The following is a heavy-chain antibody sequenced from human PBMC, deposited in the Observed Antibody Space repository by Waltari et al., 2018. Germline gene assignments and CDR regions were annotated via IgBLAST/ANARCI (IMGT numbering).Heavy chain of an antibody. J-gene: IGHJ4*02. CDR2: IYWNDDK. CDR1: GFSLSTSGVG. D-gene: IGHD3-10*01. Sequence: QITLKESGPTLVKPTQTLTLTCTFSGFSLSTSGVGVGWIRQPPGKALEWLALIYWNDDKRYSPSLKSRLTITKDTSKNQVVLTMTNMDPVDTATYYCAHSVYYGSGSYSYYFDYWGQGTLVTVSS. CDR3: AHSVYYGSGSYSYYFDY. V-gene: IGHV2-5*01.